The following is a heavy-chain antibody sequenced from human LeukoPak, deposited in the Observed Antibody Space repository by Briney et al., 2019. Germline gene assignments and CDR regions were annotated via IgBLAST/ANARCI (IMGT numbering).Heavy chain of an antibody. CDR2: INHRGST. D-gene: IGHD3-3*01. V-gene: IGHV4-34*01. CDR1: GGSFSGYY. CDR3: AREASYYTPDAHFDY. J-gene: IGHJ4*02. Sequence: PSETLSLTCAVYGGSFSGYYWSWIRQPPGKGLEWIGEINHRGSTNYNPSLKSRVTISVDTSKNQFSLKLSSVTAADTAVYYCAREASYYTPDAHFDYWGQGTLVTVSS.